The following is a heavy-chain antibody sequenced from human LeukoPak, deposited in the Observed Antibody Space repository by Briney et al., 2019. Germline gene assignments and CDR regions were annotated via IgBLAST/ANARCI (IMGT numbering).Heavy chain of an antibody. J-gene: IGHJ5*02. D-gene: IGHD6-19*01. Sequence: ASVKVSCKASGYTFTSYYIHWVRQAPGQGLEWMGIINPSGGSTSYAQKFQGRVTMTRDTSTSTVYMELSSLRSEDTAVYYCASQNVCSGWHIWFDPWGQGSLVTVSS. CDR3: ASQNVCSGWHIWFDP. CDR2: INPSGGST. V-gene: IGHV1-46*01. CDR1: GYTFTSYY.